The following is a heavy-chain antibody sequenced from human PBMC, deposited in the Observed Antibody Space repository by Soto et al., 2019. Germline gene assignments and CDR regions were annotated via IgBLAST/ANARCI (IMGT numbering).Heavy chain of an antibody. J-gene: IGHJ4*02. CDR1: GFSFNLHE. Sequence: GGSLRLSCAASGFSFNLHEMNWVRQAPGKGLEWISYIGTSGSTKYYADSVQGRFTISRDNTKNSVYLEMNSLRGDDTGIYYCARAGGSRAFDCPYFDSWGQGTPVTVSS. CDR2: IGTSGSTK. CDR3: ARAGGSRAFDCPYFDS. D-gene: IGHD3-9*01. V-gene: IGHV3-48*03.